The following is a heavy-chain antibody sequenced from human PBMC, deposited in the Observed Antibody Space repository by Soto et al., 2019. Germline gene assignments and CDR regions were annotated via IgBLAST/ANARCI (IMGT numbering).Heavy chain of an antibody. CDR1: GFTFSSYA. CDR2: TSYDGSNK. Sequence: QVQLVESGGGVVQPGRSLRLSCAASGFTFSSYAMHWVRQAPGKGLEWVAVTSYDGSNKYYADYVKGRFTISRDNSKNTLYLQMNSLRAEDSAVYYCARGYVSGYSYGLGYWGQGTLVTVSS. D-gene: IGHD5-18*01. V-gene: IGHV3-30-3*01. J-gene: IGHJ4*02. CDR3: ARGYVSGYSYGLGY.